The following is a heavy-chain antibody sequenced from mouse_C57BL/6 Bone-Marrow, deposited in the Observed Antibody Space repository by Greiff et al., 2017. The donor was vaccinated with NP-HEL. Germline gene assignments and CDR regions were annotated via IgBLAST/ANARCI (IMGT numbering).Heavy chain of an antibody. Sequence: EVKLMESGGGLVKPGGSLKLSCAASGFTFSSYAMSWVRQTPEKRLEWVATISDGGSYTYYPDNVKGRFTISRDNAKNNLYLQMSHLKSEDTAMYYCARAPTSSEYFDVWGTGTTVTVSS. CDR2: ISDGGSYT. CDR1: GFTFSSYA. V-gene: IGHV5-4*03. J-gene: IGHJ1*03. CDR3: ARAPTSSEYFDV. D-gene: IGHD1-1*01.